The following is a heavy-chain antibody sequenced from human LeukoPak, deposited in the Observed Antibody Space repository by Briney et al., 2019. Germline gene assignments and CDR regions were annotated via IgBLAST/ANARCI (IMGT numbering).Heavy chain of an antibody. D-gene: IGHD2-15*01. J-gene: IGHJ4*02. CDR2: IDPSDSYT. CDR3: ATQRTPLEPVVAVDY. Sequence: GESLKISCKGSGYSFTSYWISWVRQMPGKGLEWMGRIDPSDSYTNYSPSFQGHVTISADKSISTAYLQWSSLKASDTAMYYCATQRTPLEPVVAVDYWGQGTLVTVSS. V-gene: IGHV5-10-1*01. CDR1: GYSFTSYW.